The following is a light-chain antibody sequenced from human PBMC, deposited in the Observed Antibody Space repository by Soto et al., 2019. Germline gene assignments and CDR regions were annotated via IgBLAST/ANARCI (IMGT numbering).Light chain of an antibody. CDR1: NSNIGRNT. J-gene: IGLJ2*01. V-gene: IGLV1-44*01. CDR2: SNN. CDR3: ASWDESPNVPV. Sequence: QSVLTQPPSASGTPGQRVTISCSGSNSNIGRNTVNWYQQLPGAAPNLLIYSNNERPSGVPDRFSGSKSGTSASLAISVLQSEDEADYYCASWDESPNVPVFGGGT.